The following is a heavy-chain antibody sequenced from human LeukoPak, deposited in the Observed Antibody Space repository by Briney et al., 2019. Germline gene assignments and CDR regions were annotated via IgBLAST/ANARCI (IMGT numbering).Heavy chain of an antibody. CDR2: INPRSGST. D-gene: IGHD6-6*01. CDR3: ARTYCSSSWFDP. V-gene: IGHV1-46*01. J-gene: IGHJ5*02. Sequence: ASVKVSCKASGYTFTSYFMHWVRQAPGQSLEWMGIINPRSGSTTYAQKFQGRVTMTRDTSTSTVYMELSSLRSDDTAVYYCARTYCSSSWFDPWGQGTLVTVSS. CDR1: GYTFTSYF.